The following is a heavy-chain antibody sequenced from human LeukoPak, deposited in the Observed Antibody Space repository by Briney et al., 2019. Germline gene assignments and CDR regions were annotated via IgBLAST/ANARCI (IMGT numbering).Heavy chain of an antibody. D-gene: IGHD1-7*01. V-gene: IGHV4-34*01. Sequence: SETLSLTCAVYGGSFSNYYWGWVRQSPVKGLEWIGEINDSERIIYNPSLKSGVTISVEMYKNKFSQRLKDVTAADTAIYYCVRRWNYGIYYHIDVWGKGTTVTVSS. CDR3: VRRWNYGIYYHIDV. CDR1: GGSFSNYY. J-gene: IGHJ6*03. CDR2: INDSERI.